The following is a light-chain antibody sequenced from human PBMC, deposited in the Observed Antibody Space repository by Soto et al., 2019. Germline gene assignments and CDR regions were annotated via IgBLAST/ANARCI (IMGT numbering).Light chain of an antibody. CDR2: CVA. CDR3: QQYYRPWT. Sequence: DIVMTQSPDSLAVSLGERATINCKSSQSVLYSSNNKNYLAWYQQKPGQPPKLLIYCVATRESGVPDRVRGSGSGTVFTLNISSLQAEDVGVYYCQQYYRPWTFGQGTKVEVK. CDR1: QSVLYSSNNKNY. V-gene: IGKV4-1*01. J-gene: IGKJ1*01.